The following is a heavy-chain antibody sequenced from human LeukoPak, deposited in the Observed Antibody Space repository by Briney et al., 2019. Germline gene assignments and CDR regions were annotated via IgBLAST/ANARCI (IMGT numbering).Heavy chain of an antibody. V-gene: IGHV4-34*01. D-gene: IGHD3-10*01. Sequence: SETLSLTCAVYGGSFSGYYWSWIRQPPGKGLEWIGEINHSGSTNYNPSLKSRVTISVDTSKNQFSLKLSSVTAADTAVYYCAGGSGLVQNWGQGTLVTVSS. CDR3: AGGSGLVQN. CDR1: GGSFSGYY. J-gene: IGHJ1*01. CDR2: INHSGST.